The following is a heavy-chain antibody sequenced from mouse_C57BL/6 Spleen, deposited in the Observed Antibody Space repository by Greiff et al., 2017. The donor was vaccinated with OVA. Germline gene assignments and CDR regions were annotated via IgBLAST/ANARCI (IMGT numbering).Heavy chain of an antibody. V-gene: IGHV1-18*01. Sequence: VQLQQSGPELVKPGASVKIPCKASGYTFTDYNMDWVKQSPGKSLEWIGDINPNNGGTIYNQKFKGKATLTVDKSSSTAYMGLRSLTSEDTADYYCARGEPSYAMDYWGQGTSVTVSA. CDR1: GYTFTDYN. J-gene: IGHJ4*01. CDR3: ARGEPSYAMDY. CDR2: INPNNGGT.